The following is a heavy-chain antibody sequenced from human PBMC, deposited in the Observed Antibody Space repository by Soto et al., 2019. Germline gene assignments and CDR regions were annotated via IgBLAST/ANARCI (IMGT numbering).Heavy chain of an antibody. CDR2: IYTDDTT. J-gene: IGHJ4*02. CDR3: ARGKTGTTGYFDY. D-gene: IGHD1-1*01. Sequence: PGGSLRLSCAASGFTVSNNYMSWVRQAPGKGLEWVSVIYTDDTTYYADSVKGRFTISRDTSKNTLYLQMNSLRAEDTAMYYCARGKTGTTGYFDYWGQGTLVTVSS. CDR1: GFTVSNNY. V-gene: IGHV3-53*01.